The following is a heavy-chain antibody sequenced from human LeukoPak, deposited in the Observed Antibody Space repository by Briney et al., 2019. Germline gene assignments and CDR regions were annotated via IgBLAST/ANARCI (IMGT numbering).Heavy chain of an antibody. CDR3: AKTSYSGNYNYYYYCMNV. CDR1: GFTFSSYA. J-gene: IGHJ6*03. CDR2: ISYDGSNK. D-gene: IGHD1-26*01. Sequence: GGSMRLSCAASGFTFSSYAMHWVRQAPGKGLEWVAVISYDGSNKYYADSVKGRFTISRDTSTNTLYLQMKSLRAEDTAVYFCAKTSYSGNYNYYYYCMNVWGKGTTVTVSS. V-gene: IGHV3-30*04.